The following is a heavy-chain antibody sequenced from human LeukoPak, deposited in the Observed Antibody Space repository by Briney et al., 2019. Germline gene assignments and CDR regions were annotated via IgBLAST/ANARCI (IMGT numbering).Heavy chain of an antibody. D-gene: IGHD3-3*01. CDR2: ISSSSSYI. V-gene: IGHV3-21*01. CDR1: GFTFSSYS. J-gene: IGHJ6*02. CDR3: AGMADSDFWSGYYYYYYGMDV. Sequence: GGSLRLSCAASGFTFSSYSMNWVRQAPGKGLEWVSSISSSSSYIYYADSVKGRFTISRDNAKNSLYLQMNSLRAEDTAVYYCAGMADSDFWSGYYYYYYGMDVWGQGTTVTVSS.